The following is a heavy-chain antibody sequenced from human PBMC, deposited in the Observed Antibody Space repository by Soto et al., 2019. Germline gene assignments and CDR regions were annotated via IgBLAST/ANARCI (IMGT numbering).Heavy chain of an antibody. Sequence: PGGSLRLSCAASGFTFSSYSMNWVRQAPGKGLEWVSSISSSSSYIYYADSVKGRFTISRDNAKNSLYLQMNSLRAEDTAVYYCGSIAVAGTEKIFDYWGQGTLVTVSS. D-gene: IGHD6-19*01. CDR2: ISSSSSYI. J-gene: IGHJ4*02. CDR3: GSIAVAGTEKIFDY. CDR1: GFTFSSYS. V-gene: IGHV3-21*01.